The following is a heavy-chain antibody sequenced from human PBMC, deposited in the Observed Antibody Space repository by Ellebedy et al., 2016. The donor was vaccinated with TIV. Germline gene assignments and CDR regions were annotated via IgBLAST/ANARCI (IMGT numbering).Heavy chain of an antibody. V-gene: IGHV3-30*04. CDR2: ISYDGSNK. J-gene: IGHJ6*02. Sequence: GGSLRLXXAASGFTFSSYAMHWVRQAPGKGLEWVAVISYDGSNKYYADSVKGRFTISRDNSKNTLYLQMNNLRAEDTAVYYCAKILVVAASRWVYYYYGMDVWGQGTTVTVSS. CDR1: GFTFSSYA. D-gene: IGHD2-15*01. CDR3: AKILVVAASRWVYYYYGMDV.